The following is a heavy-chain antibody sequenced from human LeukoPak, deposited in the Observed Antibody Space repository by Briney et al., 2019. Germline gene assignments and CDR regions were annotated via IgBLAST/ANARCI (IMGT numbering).Heavy chain of an antibody. CDR1: GFTSSGYS. Sequence: PGGSLRLSCAASGFTSSGYSMNWVRQAPGKGLEWVAFIRYDGSNKYYADSVKGRFTISRDNSKNTLYLQMNSLRAEDTAVYYCAKSYYSGWHGGADYWGQGTLVTVSS. CDR2: IRYDGSNK. V-gene: IGHV3-30*02. D-gene: IGHD6-19*01. J-gene: IGHJ4*02. CDR3: AKSYYSGWHGGADY.